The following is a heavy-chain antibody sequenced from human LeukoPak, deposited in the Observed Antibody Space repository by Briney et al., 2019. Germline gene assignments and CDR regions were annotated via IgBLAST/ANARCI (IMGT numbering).Heavy chain of an antibody. V-gene: IGHV1-2*06. CDR3: ARAGYSGYDLDY. CDR1: GYIFTGYY. CDR2: IHPNTGGT. Sequence: ASVKVSCKASGYIFTGYYMHWVRQAPGQGLEWMGRIHPNTGGTDYAQKFQGRVTMTRDTSISTAYMELSSLTSDDTAVYHCARAGYSGYDLDYRGQGTLVTVSS. D-gene: IGHD5-12*01. J-gene: IGHJ4*02.